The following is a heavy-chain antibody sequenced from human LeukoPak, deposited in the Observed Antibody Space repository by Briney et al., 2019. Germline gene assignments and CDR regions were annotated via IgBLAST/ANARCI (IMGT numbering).Heavy chain of an antibody. CDR1: GFTFSSYA. CDR3: AKTLVRGNFGY. CDR2: ISGSGGST. J-gene: IGHJ4*02. D-gene: IGHD6-6*01. V-gene: IGHV3-23*01. Sequence: GGSLRLSCAASGFTFSSYAMSWVRQAPGKGLEWVSAISGSGGSTYYADSVKGRFTISRDNSKNTLYLQMNSRRAEDTAVYYCAKTLVRGNFGYWGQGTLVTVSS.